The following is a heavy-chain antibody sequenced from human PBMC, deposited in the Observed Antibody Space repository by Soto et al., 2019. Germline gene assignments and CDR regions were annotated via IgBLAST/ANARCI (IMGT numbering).Heavy chain of an antibody. Sequence: EVQLLESGGDLVQPGGSLRLSCAASGFTFSTYAMSWVRQAPGKGLEWVSTISGSGGSTYYADSVKGRFTISRDNSKNTLYLQMNSLRAEDTAVYYCAKSVYQYWYFDLWGRGTLVTVSS. CDR2: ISGSGGST. CDR3: AKSVYQYWYFDL. J-gene: IGHJ2*01. D-gene: IGHD3-16*02. V-gene: IGHV3-23*01. CDR1: GFTFSTYA.